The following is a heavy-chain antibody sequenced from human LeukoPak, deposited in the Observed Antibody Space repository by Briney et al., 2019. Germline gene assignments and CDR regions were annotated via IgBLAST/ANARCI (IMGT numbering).Heavy chain of an antibody. V-gene: IGHV4-59*12. CDR3: ARDISYDSSGYSYYYGMDV. J-gene: IGHJ6*02. CDR1: GGSISSYY. Sequence: PSETLSLTCTVSGGSISSYYWSWIRQPPGKGLEWIGYIYYSGSTYYNPSLKSRVTISVDTSKNQFSLKLSSVTAADTAVYYCARDISYDSSGYSYYYGMDVWGQGTTVTVSS. D-gene: IGHD3-22*01. CDR2: IYYSGST.